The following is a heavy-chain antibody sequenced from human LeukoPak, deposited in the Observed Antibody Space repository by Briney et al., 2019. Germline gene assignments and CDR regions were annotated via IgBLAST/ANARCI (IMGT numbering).Heavy chain of an antibody. J-gene: IGHJ4*02. D-gene: IGHD3-10*01. V-gene: IGHV3-7*03. CDR3: ARELSRTGAFDY. CDR1: EFTFSSYW. CDR2: INEAGVEK. Sequence: GGSLRLSCAASEFTFSSYWMHWVRQPPGKGLEWVANINEAGVEKYHVDSVKGRFTIFRDNAKNSLYLQMNSLRAEDTAVYYCARELSRTGAFDYWGQGTLVTVSS.